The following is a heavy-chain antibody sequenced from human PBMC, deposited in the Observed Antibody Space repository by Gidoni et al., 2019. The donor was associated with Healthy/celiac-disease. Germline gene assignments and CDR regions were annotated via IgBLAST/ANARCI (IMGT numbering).Heavy chain of an antibody. D-gene: IGHD1-26*01. CDR1: GFTFSSYG. J-gene: IGHJ5*02. CDR2: IKQDGSEK. Sequence: EVQLVESGGGLVQPGGTMRLSCAASGFTFSSYGMSWVRQAPGKGLDWVANIKQDGSEKYYVDSVKGRCTISRDNAKNSLYLQMNSLRAEDTAVYYCARSGSYLSSWGQGTLVTVSS. V-gene: IGHV3-7*01. CDR3: ARSGSYLSS.